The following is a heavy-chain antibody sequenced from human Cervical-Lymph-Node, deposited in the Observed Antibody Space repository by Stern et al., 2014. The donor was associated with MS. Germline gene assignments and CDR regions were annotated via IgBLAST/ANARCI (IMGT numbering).Heavy chain of an antibody. V-gene: IGHV3-11*01. CDR2: ISNSGNTI. Sequence: VKLVQYGGGLVKPGGSLRLSCAAFGFSFGDYYMSWFRQAPGKGLEWVSYISNSGNTIYYADSMKGRFPISRDNAKNSLYLQMNSLRVEDTAFYYCARGHGVTGDHWGQGTLVTVSS. CDR1: GFSFGDYY. CDR3: ARGHGVTGDH. J-gene: IGHJ4*02. D-gene: IGHD4-17*01.